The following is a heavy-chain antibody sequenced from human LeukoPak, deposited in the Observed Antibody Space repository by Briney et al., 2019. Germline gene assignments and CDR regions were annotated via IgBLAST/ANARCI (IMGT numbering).Heavy chain of an antibody. Sequence: VASVKVSCKASGGTFSSYAISWVRQAPGQGLEWMGRIIPILGIANYAQKFQGRVTITADKSTSTAYMELSSLRSDDTAVYYCVREKDGGTYDYWGQEPWSPSPQ. CDR1: GGTFSSYA. D-gene: IGHD3-16*01. CDR2: IIPILGIA. CDR3: VREKDGGTYDY. J-gene: IGHJ4*01. V-gene: IGHV1-69*04.